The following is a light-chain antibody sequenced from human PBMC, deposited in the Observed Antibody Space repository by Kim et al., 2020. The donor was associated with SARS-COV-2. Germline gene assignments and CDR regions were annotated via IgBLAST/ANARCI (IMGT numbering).Light chain of an antibody. Sequence: QSALTQPPSASGSPGQSVTISCTGTSRDIGTYNFVSWYQQHPGEAPKLMIYEVNKRPSGVPDRFSGSKSGNTASLTVSGLQAEDEADYNCTSHVVGEKFVFGTGTKVTVL. CDR2: EVN. CDR1: SRDIGTYNF. CDR3: TSHVVGEKFV. V-gene: IGLV2-8*01. J-gene: IGLJ1*01.